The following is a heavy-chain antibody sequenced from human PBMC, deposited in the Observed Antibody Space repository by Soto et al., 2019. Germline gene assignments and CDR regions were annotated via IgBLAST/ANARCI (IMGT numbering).Heavy chain of an antibody. J-gene: IGHJ5*02. Sequence: SGPTLVNPTQTLTLTCTFSGFSLSTSGVGVGWIRQPPGKAMEWLALIYWDDDKRYSPSLKSRLTITKDTSKNQVVLTMTNMDPVDTATYYCAHRHDILTGYRTRPWWFDPWGQGTLVTVSS. CDR1: GFSLSTSGVG. D-gene: IGHD3-9*01. CDR3: AHRHDILTGYRTRPWWFDP. CDR2: IYWDDDK. V-gene: IGHV2-5*02.